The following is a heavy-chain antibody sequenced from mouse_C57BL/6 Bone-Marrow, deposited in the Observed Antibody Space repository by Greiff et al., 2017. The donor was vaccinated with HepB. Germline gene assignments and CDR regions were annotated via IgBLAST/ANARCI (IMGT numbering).Heavy chain of an antibody. V-gene: IGHV1-52*01. J-gene: IGHJ2*01. Sequence: QVQLQQSGPELVKPGSSVKLSCKASGYTFTSYWLHWVKQRPIQGLEWIGNIDPSDSETHYNQKFKDKATLTVDKSSSTAYMQLSSLTSEDSAVYYCARSRTAQATDYWGQGTTLTVSS. CDR3: ARSRTAQATDY. D-gene: IGHD3-2*02. CDR2: IDPSDSET. CDR1: GYTFTSYW.